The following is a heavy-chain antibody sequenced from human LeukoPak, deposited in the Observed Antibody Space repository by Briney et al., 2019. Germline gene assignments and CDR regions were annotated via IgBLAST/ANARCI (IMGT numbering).Heavy chain of an antibody. Sequence: GGSLRLSCAASGFTFSSYAMSWVRQAPGKGLEWVSAISGSGGSTYYADSVKGRFTISRDNSKNTLYLQMNSLRAEDTAVYYCAKDGRYYCDSSGLAHTFDPWGQGTLVTVSS. CDR3: AKDGRYYCDSSGLAHTFDP. CDR1: GFTFSSYA. CDR2: ISGSGGST. D-gene: IGHD3-22*01. V-gene: IGHV3-23*01. J-gene: IGHJ5*02.